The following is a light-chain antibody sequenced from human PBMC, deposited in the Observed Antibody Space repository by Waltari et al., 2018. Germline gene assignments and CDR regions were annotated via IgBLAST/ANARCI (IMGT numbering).Light chain of an antibody. J-gene: IGLJ3*02. CDR1: SNDIGTYKF. Sequence: QSALTPPASVSGSPGQSITISCTGTSNDIGTYKFVSWYQQHPGKAPKLIIYEFNQRPSGISNRFSGSKSGNTAALTISGLQTEDEADYFCCSYVTGDTWVFGGGTKVAVL. CDR2: EFN. CDR3: CSYVTGDTWV. V-gene: IGLV2-23*02.